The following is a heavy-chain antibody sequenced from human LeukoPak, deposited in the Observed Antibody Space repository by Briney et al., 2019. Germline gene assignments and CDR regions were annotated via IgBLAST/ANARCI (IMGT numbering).Heavy chain of an antibody. D-gene: IGHD6-19*01. V-gene: IGHV3-21*01. CDR2: ISSGSRYI. CDR3: ARDYGSGWHDFDY. Sequence: GGSLRLSCAASGFTFSSYEMNWVRQAPGKGLEWVSSISSGSRYIYYADSVKGRFTISRDNTRNSLYLQMNSLRGEDTAVYYCARDYGSGWHDFDYWGQGTLVTVSS. J-gene: IGHJ4*02. CDR1: GFTFSSYE.